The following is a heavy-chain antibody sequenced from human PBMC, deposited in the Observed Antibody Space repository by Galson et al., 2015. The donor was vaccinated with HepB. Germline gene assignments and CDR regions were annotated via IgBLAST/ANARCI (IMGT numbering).Heavy chain of an antibody. Sequence: SLRLSCAASGFTFSSYAMSWVRQAPGKGLEWVSAISGSGGSTYYADSVKGRFTISRDNSKNTLYLQMNSLRAEDTAVYYCAKDGAAAGQRDYYYYYYMDVWGKGTTVAVSS. CDR2: ISGSGGST. D-gene: IGHD6-13*01. J-gene: IGHJ6*03. CDR1: GFTFSSYA. CDR3: AKDGAAAGQRDYYYYYYMDV. V-gene: IGHV3-23*01.